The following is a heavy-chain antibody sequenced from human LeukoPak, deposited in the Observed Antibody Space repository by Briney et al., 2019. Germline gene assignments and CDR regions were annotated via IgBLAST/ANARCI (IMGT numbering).Heavy chain of an antibody. CDR1: GYTFTSYG. Sequence: ASVKVSCKASGYTFTSYGISWVRQAPGQGLEWMGWISAYNGNTNYAQKLQGRVTMTTDTSTSTAYMELRSLRSDDTAVYYCARERGGEYSSGWFLDYWGQGTLVTVSS. J-gene: IGHJ4*02. CDR2: ISAYNGNT. CDR3: ARERGGEYSSGWFLDY. D-gene: IGHD6-19*01. V-gene: IGHV1-18*01.